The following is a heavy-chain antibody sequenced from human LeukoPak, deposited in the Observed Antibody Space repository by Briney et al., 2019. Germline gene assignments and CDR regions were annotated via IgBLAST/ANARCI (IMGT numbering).Heavy chain of an antibody. J-gene: IGHJ5*01. CDR2: IYYTGST. Sequence: SETLSLTCTVSGGSISGYYWSWIRQPPGKGLEWIGYIYYTGSTNYNPSLKSRVTISVETSKNQFSLKLSSVTAADTAVYYCARERWELLPGWFDPWGQGTLVTVSS. CDR3: ARERWELLPGWFDP. CDR1: GGSISGYY. D-gene: IGHD1-26*01. V-gene: IGHV4-59*01.